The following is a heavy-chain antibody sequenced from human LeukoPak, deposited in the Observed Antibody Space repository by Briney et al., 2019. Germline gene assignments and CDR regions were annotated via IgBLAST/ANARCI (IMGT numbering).Heavy chain of an antibody. J-gene: IGHJ4*02. V-gene: IGHV3-23*01. Sequence: PGGSLRLSCAASGFTFSNYAMSWVRQAPGKGLEWVSAISGSGGSTYYADSVKGRFTISSDNSKNTLYLQMNSLRAKDTAVYYCANNVRTYFDYWGQGTLVTVSS. CDR2: ISGSGGST. CDR1: GFTFSNYA. CDR3: ANNVRTYFDY. D-gene: IGHD3-10*01.